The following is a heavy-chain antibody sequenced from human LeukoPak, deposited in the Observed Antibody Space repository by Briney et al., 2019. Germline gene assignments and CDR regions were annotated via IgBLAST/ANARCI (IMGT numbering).Heavy chain of an antibody. CDR1: GGSISSYY. V-gene: IGHV4-4*09. CDR3: ARLDSGSYSY. CDR2: IYTIGST. D-gene: IGHD1-26*01. Sequence: SETLSLTCTVSGGSISSYYWSWIRQPPGKGLEWIGYIYTIGSTNYNPSLKSRVTISVDTSKNQFSLKLSSVTAADTAVYYCARLDSGSYSYWGQGTLVTVSS. J-gene: IGHJ4*02.